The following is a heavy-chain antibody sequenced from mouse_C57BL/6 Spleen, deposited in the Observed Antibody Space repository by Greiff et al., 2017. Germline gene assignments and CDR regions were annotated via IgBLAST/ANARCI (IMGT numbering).Heavy chain of an antibody. J-gene: IGHJ3*01. Sequence: VKLMESGAELVKPGASVKISCKASGYAFSSYWMNWVKQRPGKGLEWIGQIYPGDGDTNYNGKFKGKATLTADKSSSTAYMQLSSLTSEDSAVYFCARARVYDYDEGFAYWGQGTLVTVSA. D-gene: IGHD2-4*01. V-gene: IGHV1-80*01. CDR3: ARARVYDYDEGFAY. CDR1: GYAFSSYW. CDR2: IYPGDGDT.